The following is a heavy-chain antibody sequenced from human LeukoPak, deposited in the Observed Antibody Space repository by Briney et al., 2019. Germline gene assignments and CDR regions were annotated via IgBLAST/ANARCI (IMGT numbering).Heavy chain of an antibody. CDR1: GFTFSGST. CDR3: IRGAASGSYYGFDA. J-gene: IGHJ6*02. D-gene: IGHD1-26*01. CDR2: IRSKANNYAT. V-gene: IGHV3-73*01. Sequence: GGSLRLSCAASGFTFSGSTMHWVRQASGKGLEWVGRIRSKANNYATAYATSVKGRFTLSRDDSKNTAYLQMNSLKTEDTAVYYCIRGAASGSYYGFDAWGQGATVTVSS.